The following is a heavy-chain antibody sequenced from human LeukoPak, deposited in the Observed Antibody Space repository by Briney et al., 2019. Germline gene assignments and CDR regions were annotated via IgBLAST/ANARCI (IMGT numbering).Heavy chain of an antibody. J-gene: IGHJ4*02. D-gene: IGHD3-9*01. CDR1: GFTFDDYG. V-gene: IGHV3-20*01. CDR2: INWNGGST. CDR3: ARDLGGRYFDRGGFDY. Sequence: GGALRLSCAASGFTFDDYGMSWVRQAPGKGPEWVSGINWNGGSTGYADSVKGRFTISRDNAKNSLYLQMNSLRAEDTALYHCARDLGGRYFDRGGFDYWGQGTLVTVSS.